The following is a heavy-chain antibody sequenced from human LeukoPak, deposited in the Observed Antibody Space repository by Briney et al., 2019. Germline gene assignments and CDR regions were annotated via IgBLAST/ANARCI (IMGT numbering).Heavy chain of an antibody. CDR2: INHSGST. D-gene: IGHD1-1*01. J-gene: IGHJ5*02. CDR3: ATENGQAWFDP. Sequence: SETLSLTCAVYGGSFSGYYWSWIRQPPGKGLEWIGEINHSGSTNYNPSLESRVTISVDTSKNQFSLKLSSVTAADAAVYYCATENGQAWFDPWGQGTLVTVSS. V-gene: IGHV4-34*01. CDR1: GGSFSGYY.